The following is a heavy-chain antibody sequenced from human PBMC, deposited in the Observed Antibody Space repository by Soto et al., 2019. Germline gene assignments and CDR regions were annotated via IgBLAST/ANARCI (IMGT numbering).Heavy chain of an antibody. CDR3: AVDTLANLDS. J-gene: IGHJ4*02. D-gene: IGHD2-15*01. CDR1: GYTFTSYA. CDR2: ISFDGSDK. V-gene: IGHV3-30-3*01. Sequence: SCKASGYTFTSYAMHWVRQAPDKGLEWVAVISFDGSDKYYADSVKGRFTISRDNSKNTLYLQVNSLRDEDTAVYYCAVDTLANLDSWGQGSLVTVSS.